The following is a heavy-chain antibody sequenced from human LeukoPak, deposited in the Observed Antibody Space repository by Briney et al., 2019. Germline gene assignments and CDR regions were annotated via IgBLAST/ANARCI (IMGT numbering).Heavy chain of an antibody. CDR2: IYPADSDT. D-gene: IGHD1-1*01. J-gene: IGHJ4*02. CDR1: GYNFTNYW. CDR3: ATPNGGF. V-gene: IGHV5-51*01. Sequence: GESLKISCKGSGYNFTNYWIAWVRQMPGKGLELMGIIYPADSDTRYSPSFQGQVTISADNSITTAFLQWSSLRTSDTAMYYCATPNGGFWGQGTLVTVSS.